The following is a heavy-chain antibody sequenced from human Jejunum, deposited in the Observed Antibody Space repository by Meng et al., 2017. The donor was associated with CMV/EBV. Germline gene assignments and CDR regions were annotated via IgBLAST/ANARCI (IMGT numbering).Heavy chain of an antibody. Sequence: SGFPVSTPYMSWVRPAPGKGLEWVSVIYRGGTTYYADSVKGRFTISRDNSKNTLYLQMNSLRADDTAVYYCAKVAMIRGVVFDFWGQGTLVTVSS. D-gene: IGHD3-10*01. J-gene: IGHJ4*02. CDR3: AKVAMIRGVVFDF. CDR2: IYRGGTT. V-gene: IGHV3-53*01. CDR1: GFPVSTPY.